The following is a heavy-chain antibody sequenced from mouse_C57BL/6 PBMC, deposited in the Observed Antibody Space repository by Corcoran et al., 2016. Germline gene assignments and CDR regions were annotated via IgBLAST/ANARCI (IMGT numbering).Heavy chain of an antibody. Sequence: EVQLQQSGPELVKPGASVTISCKASGYTFTDYYMNWVKQSHGKSLEWIGDINPNNGGTSYNQKFKGKATLTVDKSSSTAYMELRSLTSEDSAVYYCARIYDGYYDYAMDYWGQGTSVTVSS. CDR2: INPNNGGT. CDR3: ARIYDGYYDYAMDY. CDR1: GYTFTDYY. D-gene: IGHD2-3*01. J-gene: IGHJ4*01. V-gene: IGHV1-26*01.